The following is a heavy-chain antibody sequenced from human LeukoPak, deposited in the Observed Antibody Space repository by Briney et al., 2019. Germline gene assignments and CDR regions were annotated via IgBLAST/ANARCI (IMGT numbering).Heavy chain of an antibody. CDR2: INHSGST. CDR3: ARGAYCSSTSCHGFFDY. D-gene: IGHD2-2*01. CDR1: GSSFSGYY. J-gene: IGHJ4*02. V-gene: IGHV4-34*01. Sequence: SETLYLSCAAYGSSFSGYYWSWIRQPPGKGLEWIGEINHSGSTNYNPSLKSRVTMSVDTSKNQFSLKLSSVTAADTAVYYCARGAYCSSTSCHGFFDYWGQGTLVTVSS.